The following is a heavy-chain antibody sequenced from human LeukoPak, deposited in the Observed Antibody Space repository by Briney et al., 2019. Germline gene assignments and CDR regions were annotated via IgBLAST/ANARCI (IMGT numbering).Heavy chain of an antibody. CDR3: ARHNKSPTYYYGSGSYYQKAGPNWFDP. D-gene: IGHD3-10*01. CDR2: INHSGST. Sequence: RASETLSLTCTVSGGSISSSSYYWGWIRQPPGKGLGWIGEINHSGSTNYNPSLKSRVTISVDTSKNQFSLKLSSVTAADTAVYYCARHNKSPTYYYGSGSYYQKAGPNWFDPWGQGTLVTVSS. V-gene: IGHV4-39*01. J-gene: IGHJ5*02. CDR1: GGSISSSSYY.